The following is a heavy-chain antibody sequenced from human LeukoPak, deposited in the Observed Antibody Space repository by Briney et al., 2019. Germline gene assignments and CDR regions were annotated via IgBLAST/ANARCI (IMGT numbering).Heavy chain of an antibody. J-gene: IGHJ3*02. CDR2: ISVSGGRT. V-gene: IGHV3-23*01. CDR1: GFTLSHYA. D-gene: IGHD2-15*01. CDR3: AREGDCGGSCRNGFDI. Sequence: PGGSLRLSCAASGFTLSHYAMSWVRQAPGKGLEWVSGISVSGGRTYYADSMKGRFTMSRDNSKNTLYLQMTTLRADDTAVFFCAREGDCGGSCRNGFDIWGQGTMVTVSS.